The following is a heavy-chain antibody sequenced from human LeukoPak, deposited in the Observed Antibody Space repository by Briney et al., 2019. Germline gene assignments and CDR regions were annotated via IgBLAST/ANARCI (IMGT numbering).Heavy chain of an antibody. V-gene: IGHV4-39*07. CDR1: GGSISSSSYY. D-gene: IGHD5-24*01. Sequence: PSETLSLTCTVSGGSISSSSYYWGWIRQPPGKGLEWIGSIYYSGSTYYNPSLKSRVTISVDTSKNQFSLKLSSVTAADTAVYYCAREDVGDGYNPGMAFDIWGQGTMVTVSS. J-gene: IGHJ3*02. CDR2: IYYSGST. CDR3: AREDVGDGYNPGMAFDI.